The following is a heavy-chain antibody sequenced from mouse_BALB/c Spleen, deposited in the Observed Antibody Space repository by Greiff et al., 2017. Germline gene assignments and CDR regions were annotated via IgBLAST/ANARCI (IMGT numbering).Heavy chain of an antibody. CDR2: INSNGGST. D-gene: IGHD1-1*01. J-gene: IGHJ4*01. CDR3: ARREEVEDYAMDY. Sequence: EVKLVESGGGLVKLGGSLKLSCAASGFTFSSYYMSWVRQTPEKRLELVAAINSNGGSTYYPDTVKGRFTISRDNAKNTLYLQMSSLKSEDTALYYCARREEVEDYAMDYWGQGTSVTVSS. CDR1: GFTFSSYY. V-gene: IGHV5-6-2*01.